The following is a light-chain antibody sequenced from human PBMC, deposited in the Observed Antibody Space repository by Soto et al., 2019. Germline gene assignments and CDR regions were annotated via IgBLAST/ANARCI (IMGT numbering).Light chain of an antibody. CDR3: QQSYTNPLT. V-gene: IGKV3-20*01. CDR1: QSISSSY. J-gene: IGKJ4*01. Sequence: IVLTQSPGTLSLSPGERATLSCRASQSISSSYLVWYQQKPGQAPRLLMYGASSRATGIPDRISGSGSGTDFTLTISRLEPEDFATYYCQQSYTNPLTFGGGTKVDIK. CDR2: GAS.